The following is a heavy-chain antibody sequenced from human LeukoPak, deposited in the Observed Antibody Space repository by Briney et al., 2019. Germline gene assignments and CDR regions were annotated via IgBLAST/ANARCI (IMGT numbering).Heavy chain of an antibody. CDR2: ISGSGGST. Sequence: GGSLRLSCAASGFTFSSYAMSWVRQAPGKGLEWVSGISGSGGSTYYADSVKGRFTISRDNSKNTLYLQMHNPRAEDTAIYYCAKDRTNFFYYLDVWGTGTTVIVSS. V-gene: IGHV3-23*01. CDR1: GFTFSSYA. CDR3: AKDRTNFFYYLDV. J-gene: IGHJ6*03.